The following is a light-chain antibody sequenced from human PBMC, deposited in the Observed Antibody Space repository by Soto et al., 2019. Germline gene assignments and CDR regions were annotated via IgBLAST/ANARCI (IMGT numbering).Light chain of an antibody. CDR1: SSDVGGYNY. V-gene: IGLV2-14*01. CDR3: SSYTSSSTLEVV. CDR2: EVS. Sequence: QSALTQPASVSGSPGQSSTISCTGTSSDVGGYNYVSWYQQHPGKAPKLMIYEVSNRPSGVSNRFSGSKSGNTASLTISGLQAEDEADYYCSSYTSSSTLEVVLGGGTKLTVL. J-gene: IGLJ2*01.